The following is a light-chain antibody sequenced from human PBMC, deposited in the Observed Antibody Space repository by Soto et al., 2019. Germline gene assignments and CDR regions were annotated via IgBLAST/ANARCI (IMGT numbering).Light chain of an antibody. CDR1: QSVASD. V-gene: IGKV3-15*01. CDR3: QQYNSWIT. Sequence: EIVMTQSPATLSVSPGERVTLSCRASQSVASDLAWYQQKPGQAPRLLMYGASTRATGIPARFSGSGSGTEFTLTISSLQSEDFAVYYCQQYNSWITFGQGTRPEIK. J-gene: IGKJ5*01. CDR2: GAS.